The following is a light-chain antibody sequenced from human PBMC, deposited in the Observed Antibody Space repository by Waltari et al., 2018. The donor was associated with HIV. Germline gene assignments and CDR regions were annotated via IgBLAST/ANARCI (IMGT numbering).Light chain of an antibody. Sequence: EVVMTQSPGTLSVSPGERATLSCRSSENIRNNLAWYQQKPGQAPRLLFYDASARATGVPARFSGRGSVTEFTLTISGLQSEDFAIYYCQQYSRWPPTWTFGQGTKVDVK. CDR2: DAS. CDR3: QQYSRWPPTWT. J-gene: IGKJ1*01. V-gene: IGKV3-15*01. CDR1: ENIRNN.